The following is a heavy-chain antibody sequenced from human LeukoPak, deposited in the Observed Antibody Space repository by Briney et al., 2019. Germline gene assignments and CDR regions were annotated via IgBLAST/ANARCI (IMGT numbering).Heavy chain of an antibody. V-gene: IGHV4-30-4*08. CDR2: IYYSGRT. Sequence: PSQTLSLTCTVSAGSISSGEYYWSWIRQPPGKGLEWIGYIYYSGRTYYNPSLKSRLAITVDTSKNQFSLKLNPVTAADTAVYYCARYYDFLSYMDVWGKGTTVTVSS. CDR1: AGSISSGEYY. CDR3: ARYYDFLSYMDV. J-gene: IGHJ6*03. D-gene: IGHD3-3*01.